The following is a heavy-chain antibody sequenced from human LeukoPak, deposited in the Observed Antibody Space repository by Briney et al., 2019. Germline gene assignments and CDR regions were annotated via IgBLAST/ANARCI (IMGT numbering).Heavy chain of an antibody. CDR1: GGSISSGDYY. CDR3: ARCGAGVRPCWFDP. J-gene: IGHJ5*02. CDR2: INHSGST. V-gene: IGHV4-39*07. Sequence: SETLSLTCTVSGGSISSGDYYWSWIRQPPGKGLEWIGEINHSGSTNYNPSLKSRVTISVDTSKNQFSLKLSSATAADTAVYYCARCGAGVRPCWFDPWGQGTLVTVSS. D-gene: IGHD3-10*01.